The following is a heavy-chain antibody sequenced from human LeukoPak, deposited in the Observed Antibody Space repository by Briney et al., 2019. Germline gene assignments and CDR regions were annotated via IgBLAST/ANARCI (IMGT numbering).Heavy chain of an antibody. CDR3: AKGSAQTGYYFDS. Sequence: PGGSLSLSCAASGFTISNFAMAWVRQAPGKGLEWVSSITGRSGGTYYADSVKGRFTTSRDTSRNTLHLQMSSLRAEDTASYYCAKGSAQTGYYFDSWGQGTLVTVSS. CDR1: GFTISNFA. J-gene: IGHJ4*02. V-gene: IGHV3-23*01. D-gene: IGHD3-10*01. CDR2: ITGRSGGT.